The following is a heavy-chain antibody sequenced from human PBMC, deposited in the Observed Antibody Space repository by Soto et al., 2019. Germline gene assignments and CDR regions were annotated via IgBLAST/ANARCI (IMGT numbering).Heavy chain of an antibody. V-gene: IGHV4-39*01. CDR3: ATTYYDILTGPMGYGMDV. CDR1: GGSISSSSYY. J-gene: IGHJ6*02. CDR2: IYYSGST. Sequence: SETLSLTCTVSGGSISSSSYYWGWIRQPPGKGLEWIGSIYYSGSTYYNPSLKSRVTISVDTSKNQFSLKLSSVTTADTAVYYCATTYYDILTGPMGYGMDVWGQGTTVTVSS. D-gene: IGHD3-9*01.